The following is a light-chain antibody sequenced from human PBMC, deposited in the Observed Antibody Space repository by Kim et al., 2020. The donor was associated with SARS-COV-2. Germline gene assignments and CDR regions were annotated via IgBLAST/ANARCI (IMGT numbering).Light chain of an antibody. CDR2: GAA. J-gene: IGKJ1*01. Sequence: SPGEGATPSCRASQSVSSNYLAWYQQKPGQAPRLLIYGAASRATGIPDRFSGSESGTDFTLTITRLEPEDFAVYYCQQYSSSPATFGQGTKVDIK. CDR1: QSVSSNY. V-gene: IGKV3-20*01. CDR3: QQYSSSPAT.